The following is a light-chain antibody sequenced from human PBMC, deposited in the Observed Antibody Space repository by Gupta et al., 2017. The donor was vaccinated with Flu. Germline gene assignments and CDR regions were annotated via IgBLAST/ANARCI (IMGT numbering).Light chain of an antibody. CDR3: QQSYSTPLT. J-gene: IGKJ1*01. Sequence: PSSQSAFVGDGVTITCRASHTINTYLNWFQQKPGKAPKLLIYGSSYLQRDVPSRFSGSGSGTDFTLTISSLQPEDFATYYCQQSYSTPLTFGPGTKVEIK. V-gene: IGKV1-39*01. CDR2: GSS. CDR1: HTINTY.